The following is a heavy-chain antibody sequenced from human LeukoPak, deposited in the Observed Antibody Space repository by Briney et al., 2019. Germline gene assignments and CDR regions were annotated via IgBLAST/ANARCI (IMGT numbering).Heavy chain of an antibody. D-gene: IGHD5-12*01. Sequence: SETLSLTCTVSGGSISSGGYYWSWIRQHPGKGLEWIGYIYYSGSTYYNPSLKSRVTISVDTSKNQFSLKLSSVTAADTAVYYCASSYSGYDARFDYWGQGTLVTVSS. J-gene: IGHJ4*02. CDR3: ASSYSGYDARFDY. V-gene: IGHV4-31*03. CDR1: GGSISSGGYY. CDR2: IYYSGST.